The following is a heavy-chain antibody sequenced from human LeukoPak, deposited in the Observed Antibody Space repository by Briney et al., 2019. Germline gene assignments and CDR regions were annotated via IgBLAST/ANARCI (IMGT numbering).Heavy chain of an antibody. CDR2: IIPIFGTA. CDR1: GGTFSSYA. V-gene: IGHV1-69*05. J-gene: IGHJ3*02. CDR3: AREVVVGDDAFDI. Sequence: GSSVKVSCKASGGTFSSYAISWVRQAPGQGLEWMGRIIPIFGTANYAQKFQGRVTITTDEPTSTAYMELSSLRSEDTAVYYCAREVVVGDDAFDIWGQGTMVTVSS. D-gene: IGHD2-2*01.